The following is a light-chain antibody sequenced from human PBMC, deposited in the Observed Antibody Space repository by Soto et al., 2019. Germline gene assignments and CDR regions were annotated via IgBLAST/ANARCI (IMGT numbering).Light chain of an antibody. J-gene: IGKJ1*01. V-gene: IGKV1-39*01. Sequence: DIQMTQSPSSLSASVGDRVTITCRASQSISNYLNWYQQKPGKAPKLLIYGASSLQSGVPSRFSGSGSGTDFTLTISSLQPEDSATYYCQQSYSTPWTFGQGTKVDIK. CDR2: GAS. CDR1: QSISNY. CDR3: QQSYSTPWT.